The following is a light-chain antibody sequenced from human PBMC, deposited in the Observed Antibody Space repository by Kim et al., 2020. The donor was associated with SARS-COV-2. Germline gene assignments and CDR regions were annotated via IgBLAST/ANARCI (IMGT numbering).Light chain of an antibody. CDR2: DVS. CDR3: ASFAPSNTWV. J-gene: IGLJ3*02. Sequence: GQSITISCTGTSSDVGGYNHVSCYQQHPGKVPKLLIYDVSKWPSGVSNRFSGSKSGNTASLTISGLQAEDEADYYCASFAPSNTWVFGGGTQLTVL. CDR1: SSDVGGYNH. V-gene: IGLV2-14*04.